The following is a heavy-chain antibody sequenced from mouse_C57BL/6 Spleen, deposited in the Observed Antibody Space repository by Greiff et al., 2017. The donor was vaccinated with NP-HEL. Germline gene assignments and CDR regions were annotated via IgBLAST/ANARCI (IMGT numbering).Heavy chain of an antibody. V-gene: IGHV10-1*01. CDR2: IRSKSNNYAT. D-gene: IGHD2-4*01. CDR3: VRLGDYDGRSFDY. J-gene: IGHJ2*01. CDR1: GFSFNTYA. Sequence: EVQLVESGGGLVQPKGSLKLSCAASGFSFNTYAMNWVRQAPGKGLEWVARIRSKSNNYATYYADSVKDRFTISRDDSESMLYLQMNNLKTEDTAMYYCVRLGDYDGRSFDYWGQGTTLTVSS.